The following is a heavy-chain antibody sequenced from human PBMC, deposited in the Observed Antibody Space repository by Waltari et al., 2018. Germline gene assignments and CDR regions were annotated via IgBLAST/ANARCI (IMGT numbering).Heavy chain of an antibody. CDR1: GGFISSSSSY. V-gene: IGHV4-39*01. CDR2: RYGHRES. Sequence: QLQLQESGPGLVKPSETLSLTCTVSGGFISSSSSYWGRLRQPPGRGLVGFVGRYGHRESTYHPSLKSRVTISVEATKKQLSLKMRSLAAADAAVYYCGGKPCISSSEGWAFDTWGQGTLVTVSS. J-gene: IGHJ3*02. CDR3: GGKPCISSSEGWAFDT. D-gene: IGHD6-6*01.